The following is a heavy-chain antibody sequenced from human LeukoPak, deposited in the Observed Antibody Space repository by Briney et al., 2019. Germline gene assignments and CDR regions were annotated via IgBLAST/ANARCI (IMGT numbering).Heavy chain of an antibody. CDR1: GYTFTSYD. D-gene: IGHD6-13*01. CDR3: ARGARFSSSWYRLFDY. Sequence: ASVKVSCKASGYTFTSYDINWVRQAPGQGLEWMGWMNPNSGNTDYAQKFQGRVTMTRNTSISTAYMELSSLRSEDTAVYYYARGARFSSSWYRLFDYWGQGTLVTVSS. V-gene: IGHV1-8*01. CDR2: MNPNSGNT. J-gene: IGHJ4*02.